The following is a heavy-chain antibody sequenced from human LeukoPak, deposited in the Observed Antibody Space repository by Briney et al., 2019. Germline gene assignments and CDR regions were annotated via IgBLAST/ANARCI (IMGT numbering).Heavy chain of an antibody. J-gene: IGHJ4*02. CDR3: ARSGYYYDSRADY. V-gene: IGHV3-7*01. Sequence: GSLRLSCAASGFTFSSYWMSWVRQAPGKGLEWVANIKQDGSEKYYVDSVKGRFTISRDNAKNSLYLQMNSLRAEDTAVYYCARSGYYYDSRADYWGQGTLVTVSS. D-gene: IGHD3-22*01. CDR2: IKQDGSEK. CDR1: GFTFSSYW.